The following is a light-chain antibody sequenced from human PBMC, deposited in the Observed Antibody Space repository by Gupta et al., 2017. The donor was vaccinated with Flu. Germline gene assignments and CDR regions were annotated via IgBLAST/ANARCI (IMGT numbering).Light chain of an antibody. CDR1: QNVISD. J-gene: IGKJ4*01. CDR3: QQYKDWPLT. CDR2: GAS. V-gene: IGKV3-15*01. Sequence: EIVMTQSPATLSVSPGERVTLSCRASQNVISDIAWYQQKPGQAPRLFIYGASTRATGIPGRFSGSGFGTEFTLTISSLQSEDFAVYHCQQYKDWPLTFGGGTKVEIK.